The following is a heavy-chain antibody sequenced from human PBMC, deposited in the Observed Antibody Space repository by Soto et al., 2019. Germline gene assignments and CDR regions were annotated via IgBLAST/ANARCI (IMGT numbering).Heavy chain of an antibody. CDR1: GGSFSGYY. CDR2: INHSGST. J-gene: IGHJ5*02. V-gene: IGHV4-34*01. D-gene: IGHD1-1*01. Sequence: SETLSLTCAVYGGSFSGYYWTWIRQPPGKGLEWIGEINHSGSTNYNPSLKSRVTISVDTSTSTVYMELNSLTSEDTAVYYCARDQSWHDLVWWFDPWGQGTLVTVSS. CDR3: ARDQSWHDLVWWFDP.